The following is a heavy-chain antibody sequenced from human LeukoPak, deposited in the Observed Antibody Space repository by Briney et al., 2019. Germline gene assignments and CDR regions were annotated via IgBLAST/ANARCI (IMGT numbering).Heavy chain of an antibody. CDR2: IYYSGST. V-gene: IGHV4-59*01. CDR3: ARDRCTSASCFQAY. Sequence: SETLSLSCTVSGGSISSYYWSWIRQPPGKGLEWIGYIYYSGSTNYNPSLKSRVSISVDTSKNQFSLNLTSVTAADTAVYYCARDRCTSASCFQAYWGQGTLVTVSS. D-gene: IGHD2-2*01. CDR1: GGSISSYY. J-gene: IGHJ4*02.